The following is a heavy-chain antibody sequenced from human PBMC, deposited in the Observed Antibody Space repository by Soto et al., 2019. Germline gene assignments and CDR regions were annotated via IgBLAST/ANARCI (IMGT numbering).Heavy chain of an antibody. V-gene: IGHV4-30-4*01. Sequence: PSETLSLTCTFSGDSIIIGDYNWSWIRHTPGKGLEWIGYIYYSGDTNYNPSLKSRVIISVGTSKNQFSLKLSSVTAADTAVYYCARDQLEGNWFDPWGQGTLVTVS. CDR1: GDSIIIGDYN. D-gene: IGHD1-1*01. CDR3: ARDQLEGNWFDP. J-gene: IGHJ5*02. CDR2: IYYSGDT.